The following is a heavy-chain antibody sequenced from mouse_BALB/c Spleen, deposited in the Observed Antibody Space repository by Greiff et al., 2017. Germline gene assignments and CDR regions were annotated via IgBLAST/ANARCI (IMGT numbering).Heavy chain of an antibody. CDR1: GYTFTSYW. J-gene: IGHJ3*01. Sequence: VKLVESGAELAKPGASVKMSCKASGYTFTSYWMHWVKQRPGQGPEWIGYINPSTGYTEYNQKFKDKATLTADKSSSTAYMQLSSLTSEDSAVYYCASGLGFAYWGQGTLVTVSA. CDR3: ASGLGFAY. V-gene: IGHV1-7*01. CDR2: INPSTGYT.